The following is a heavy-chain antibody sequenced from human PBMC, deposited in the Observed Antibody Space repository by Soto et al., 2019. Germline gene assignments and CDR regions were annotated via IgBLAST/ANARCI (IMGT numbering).Heavy chain of an antibody. CDR1: GGTFSTYT. CDR3: ARDRDHGPTDY. J-gene: IGHJ4*02. V-gene: IGHV1-69*08. Sequence: QVQLVQSGAEVKKPGSSVKVSCKASGGTFSTYTISWVRQAPGQGLEWMGRIIPILGIANYAQKFQGRVTITADKSTSTAYMELSSLRSEDTAVYYCARDRDHGPTDYWGQGTLVTVSS. CDR2: IIPILGIA.